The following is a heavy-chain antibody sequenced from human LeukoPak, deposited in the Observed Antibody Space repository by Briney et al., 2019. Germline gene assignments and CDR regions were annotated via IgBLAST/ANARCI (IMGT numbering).Heavy chain of an antibody. J-gene: IGHJ4*02. Sequence: SETLSLTCTVSGGSISSSDYYWGWIRQPPGKGLEWIGSIYYSGTTYYNPSLKSRVTISIDTSKNQLSLKVNSVTAADTALYYCARDERTFSSSWSPFDYWGQGTLVTVSS. CDR1: GGSISSSDYY. V-gene: IGHV4-39*07. CDR2: IYYSGTT. D-gene: IGHD6-13*01. CDR3: ARDERTFSSSWSPFDY.